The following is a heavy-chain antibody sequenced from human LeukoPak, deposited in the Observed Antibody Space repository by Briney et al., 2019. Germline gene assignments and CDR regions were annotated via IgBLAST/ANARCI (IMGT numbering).Heavy chain of an antibody. CDR2: IIPIFGTA. D-gene: IGHD4-23*01. CDR3: AAPTTVVRYWYFDL. J-gene: IGHJ2*01. V-gene: IGHV1-69*05. CDR1: GGTFSSYA. Sequence: SVKVSCKASGGTFSSYAISWVRQAPGQGLEWMGGIIPIFGTANYAQKFQGRVTITTDESTSTAYMELSSLRSEDTAVYYCAAPTTVVRYWYFDLWGRGTLVTVSS.